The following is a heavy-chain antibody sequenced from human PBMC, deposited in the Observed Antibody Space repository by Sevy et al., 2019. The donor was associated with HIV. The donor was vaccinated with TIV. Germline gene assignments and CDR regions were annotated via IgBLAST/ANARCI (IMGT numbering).Heavy chain of an antibody. J-gene: IGHJ5*02. CDR1: GFTFSDYY. CDR3: ARGLRSIVVVPAATWFDP. Sequence: GGSLRLSCAASGFTFSDYYMSWIRQAPGKGLEWVSYISSSSSYTNYADSVKGRFTIFRDNAKNSLYLQMNSLRAEDTAVYYFARGLRSIVVVPAATWFDPWGQGTLVTVSS. D-gene: IGHD2-2*01. V-gene: IGHV3-11*06. CDR2: ISSSSSYT.